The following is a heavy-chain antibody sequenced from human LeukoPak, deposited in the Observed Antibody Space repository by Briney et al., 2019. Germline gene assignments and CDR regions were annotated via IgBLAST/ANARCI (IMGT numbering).Heavy chain of an antibody. CDR2: IYHSGST. CDR1: GYSISSGYY. D-gene: IGHD6-13*01. J-gene: IGHJ4*02. CDR3: ARVIAAAGPIDY. Sequence: PSETLSLTCAVSGYSISSGYYWGWIRQPPGKGLEWIGSIYHSGSTNYNPSLKSRVTISVDTSKNQFSLKLSSVTAADTAVYYCARVIAAAGPIDYWGQGTLVTVSS. V-gene: IGHV4-38-2*01.